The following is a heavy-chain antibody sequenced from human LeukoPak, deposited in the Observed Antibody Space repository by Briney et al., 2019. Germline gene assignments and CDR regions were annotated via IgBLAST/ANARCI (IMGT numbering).Heavy chain of an antibody. CDR3: ATQTVDIVVVPAPAAFDI. CDR2: ISWNSGSI. Sequence: PGGSLRLSCAASGFTLDDYAMHWVRQAPGKGLEWVSGISWNSGSIGYADSVKGRFTISRDNAKNSLYLQMNSLRAEDTALYYCATQTVDIVVVPAPAAFDIWGQGTMVTVSS. J-gene: IGHJ3*02. D-gene: IGHD2-2*03. CDR1: GFTLDDYA. V-gene: IGHV3-9*01.